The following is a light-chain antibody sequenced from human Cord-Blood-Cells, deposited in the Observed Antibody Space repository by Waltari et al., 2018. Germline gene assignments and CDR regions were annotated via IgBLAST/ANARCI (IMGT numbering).Light chain of an antibody. CDR3: SSYAGSNNEV. CDR2: EVS. J-gene: IGLJ2*01. CDR1: SSDVGGYNY. Sequence: QSALTQPPSASGSPGQSVTIFCTGTSSDVGGYNYVSWYQQHPGQAPKLMIYEVSKRPSGVPDRVSGSKSGNTASLTVSGLQAEDEADYYCSSYAGSNNEVFGGGTKLTVL. V-gene: IGLV2-8*01.